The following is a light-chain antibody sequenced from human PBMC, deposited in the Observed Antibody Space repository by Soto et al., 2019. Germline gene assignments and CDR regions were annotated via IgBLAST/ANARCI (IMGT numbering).Light chain of an antibody. CDR3: QQYGNSPIT. V-gene: IGKV3-20*01. Sequence: EGVLTQSPVTLSLAPGERATLSCRASQSVSGYLAWYQQKPGQAPRLLIYDASSRATGIPDRFSGSGSGTDFTLTISRLEPEDFAVYYCQQYGNSPITFAQGTRLAIK. CDR2: DAS. CDR1: QSVSGY. J-gene: IGKJ5*01.